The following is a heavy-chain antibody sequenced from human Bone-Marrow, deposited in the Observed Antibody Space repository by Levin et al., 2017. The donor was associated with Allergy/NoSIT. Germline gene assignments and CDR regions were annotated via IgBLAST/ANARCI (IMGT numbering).Heavy chain of an antibody. V-gene: IGHV2-70*13. CDR3: VRVNIEDINYNYGLDV. D-gene: IGHD3-10*01. J-gene: IGHJ6*02. CDR1: GFSLNSRGMC. Sequence: QTLSLTCNLSGFSLNSRGMCVTWIRQPPGKALEWLALIDWDDDKHYNRSLRTRLTISKDTANHQVVLQMTNMDPVDPATYFCVRVNIEDINYNYGLDVWGQGTSVTVSS. CDR2: IDWDDDK.